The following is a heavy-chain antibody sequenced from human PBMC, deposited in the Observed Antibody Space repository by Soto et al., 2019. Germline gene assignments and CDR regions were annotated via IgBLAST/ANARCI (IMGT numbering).Heavy chain of an antibody. CDR1: GFTFSSYA. V-gene: IGHV3-23*01. CDR3: AKGAPKVGATRGYFDY. CDR2: ISGSGGST. D-gene: IGHD1-26*01. J-gene: IGHJ4*02. Sequence: GGSLRLSCAASGFTFSSYAMSWVRQAPGKGLEWVSAISGSGGSTYYADSVKGRFTISRDNSKNTLYLQMNSLRAEDTAVYYCAKGAPKVGATRGYFDYWGQGTLVTAPQ.